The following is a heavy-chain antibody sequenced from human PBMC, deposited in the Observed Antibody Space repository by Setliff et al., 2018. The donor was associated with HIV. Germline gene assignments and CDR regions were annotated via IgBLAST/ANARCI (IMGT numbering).Heavy chain of an antibody. D-gene: IGHD3-9*01. J-gene: IGHJ6*02. Sequence: KTSETLSLTCAVSGGSISSSNYWSWVRQVPGKGLEWIGNTYYGGSTDYSKYNPSVKSRATISVDIYRKQLSLNLRSVTAADTAVYYCARDFRYDTRGSLTGYGLDVWGQGTTVTVSS. CDR2: TYYGGSTDYS. V-gene: IGHV4-4*02. CDR1: GGSISSSNY. CDR3: ARDFRYDTRGSLTGYGLDV.